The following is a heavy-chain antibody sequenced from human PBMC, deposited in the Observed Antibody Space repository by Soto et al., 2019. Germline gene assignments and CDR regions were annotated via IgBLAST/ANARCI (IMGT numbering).Heavy chain of an antibody. CDR3: ARGGAMGVDY. V-gene: IGHV3-74*01. D-gene: IGHD1-26*01. CDR1: GFTFNNKW. CDR2: IDGAAATT. J-gene: IGHJ4*02. Sequence: GGSLRLSCTASGFTFNNKWMHWVRQAPGKGLVWLSRIDGAAATTNYADSVKGRFTISRDSAKNIVFLHVNGLTDEDTAVYYCARGGAMGVDYWGQGTMVTVYS.